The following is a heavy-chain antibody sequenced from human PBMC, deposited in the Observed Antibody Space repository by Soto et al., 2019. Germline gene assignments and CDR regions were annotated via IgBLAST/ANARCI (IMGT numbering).Heavy chain of an antibody. CDR2: ISYDGSNK. V-gene: IGHV3-30*14. CDR3: ARGRPAHTMGDCFDP. J-gene: IGHJ5*02. D-gene: IGHD3-16*01. CDR1: GFTFSSYA. Sequence: QVQLVESGGGVVQPGRSLRLSCAASGFTFSSYAMHWVRQAPGKGLEWVAVISYDGSNKYYADSVKGRFTISRDNSKNTLYLQMNSLRAEDTAVYYCARGRPAHTMGDCFDPWGQGTLVTVSS.